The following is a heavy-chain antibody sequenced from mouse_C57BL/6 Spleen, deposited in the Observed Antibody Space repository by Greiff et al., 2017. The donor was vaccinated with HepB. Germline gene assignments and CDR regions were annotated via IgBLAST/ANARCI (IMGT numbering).Heavy chain of an antibody. V-gene: IGHV1-26*01. Sequence: VQLQQSGPELVKPGASVKISCKASGYTFTDYYMNWVKQSHGKSLEWIGDINPNNGGTSYNQKFKGKATLTVDKSSSTAYMELRSLTSEDSAVYYCAIYDGNYVKGAMDYWGQGTSVTVSS. CDR3: AIYDGNYVKGAMDY. CDR2: INPNNGGT. D-gene: IGHD2-1*01. J-gene: IGHJ4*01. CDR1: GYTFTDYY.